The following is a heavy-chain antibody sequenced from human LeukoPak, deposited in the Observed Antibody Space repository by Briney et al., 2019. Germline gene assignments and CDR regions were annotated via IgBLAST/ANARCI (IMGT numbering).Heavy chain of an antibody. Sequence: GGSLRLSCAASGFTFSSYEMNWVRQAPGKGLEWVAYISSSGSTIYYADSVNGRFTISRDNAKNSLYLQINSLRAEDTAVYYCASTPPSYSSSFIPDYWGQGTLVTVSS. CDR1: GFTFSSYE. D-gene: IGHD6-13*01. CDR3: ASTPPSYSSSFIPDY. J-gene: IGHJ4*02. CDR2: ISSSGSTI. V-gene: IGHV3-48*03.